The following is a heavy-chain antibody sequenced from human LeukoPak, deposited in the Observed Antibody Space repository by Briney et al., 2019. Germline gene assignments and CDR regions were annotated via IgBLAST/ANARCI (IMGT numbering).Heavy chain of an antibody. CDR1: GGSISSSRYD. CDR2: IYYRGST. J-gene: IGHJ4*02. D-gene: IGHD1-26*01. CDR3: ARGIVGAVDY. Sequence: ETLSLTCTVSGGSISSSRYDWGWIRQPPGKGLGWFGSIYYRGSTYDHPSLKSPVTISVDTSKTQFSQKLSSVTAADTAVYYCARGIVGAVDYWGQGTLVTVSS. V-gene: IGHV4-39*07.